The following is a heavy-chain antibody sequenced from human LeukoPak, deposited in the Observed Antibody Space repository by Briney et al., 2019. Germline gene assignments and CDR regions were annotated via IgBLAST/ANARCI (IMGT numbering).Heavy chain of an antibody. J-gene: IGHJ6*02. CDR2: ISSSGSTI. V-gene: IGHV3-11*01. CDR1: GFTVSSNY. CDR3: ARRGAGSIYYGSGSYSGMDV. Sequence: GGSLRLSCAASGFTVSSNYMSWIRQAPGKGLEWVSYISSSGSTIYYADSVKGRFTISRDNAKNSLYLQMNSLRAEDTAVYYCARRGAGSIYYGSGSYSGMDVWGQGTTVTVSS. D-gene: IGHD3-10*01.